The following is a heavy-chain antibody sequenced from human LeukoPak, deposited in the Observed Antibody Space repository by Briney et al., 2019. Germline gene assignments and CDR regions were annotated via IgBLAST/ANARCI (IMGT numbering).Heavy chain of an antibody. V-gene: IGHV1-46*01. D-gene: IGHD2-2*02. J-gene: IGHJ6*04. CDR3: ARDPSIPAAIGSHYSYGMDV. CDR1: GYTFTSYY. CDR2: INPSGGST. Sequence: ASVKVSCKASGYTFTSYYMHWVRQAPGQGLEWMGIINPSGGSTSYAQKFQGRVTMTRDTSTSTVYMELSSLRSEDTAVYYCARDPSIPAAIGSHYSYGMDVWGKGTTVTVSS.